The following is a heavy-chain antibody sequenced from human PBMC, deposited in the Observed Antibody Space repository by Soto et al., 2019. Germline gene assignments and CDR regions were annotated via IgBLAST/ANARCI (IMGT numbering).Heavy chain of an antibody. D-gene: IGHD3-10*01. CDR2: ISGSGGST. Sequence: EVQLLESGGGLVQPGGSLRLSCAASGFTFSSYAMSWVRQAPGKGLEWVSAISGSGGSTYYADSVKGRFTISRDNSKNTLYLQMNSLRAEDTAVYYCAKDWGSWSYSPHYFDYWGQGTLVTVSS. CDR3: AKDWGSWSYSPHYFDY. V-gene: IGHV3-23*01. CDR1: GFTFSSYA. J-gene: IGHJ4*02.